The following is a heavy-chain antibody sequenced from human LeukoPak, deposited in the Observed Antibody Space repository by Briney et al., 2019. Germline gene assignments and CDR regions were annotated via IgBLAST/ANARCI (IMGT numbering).Heavy chain of an antibody. V-gene: IGHV3-23*01. Sequence: GGSLRLSCAASGFTFSVYPMSWVRQAPGKGLEWVSGISGSGGSTFYADSVKGRFTISRDNSKNTLYLQMNSLRAEDTAVYYCAKGNDWNDYWGQGTLVTVSS. CDR1: GFTFSVYP. D-gene: IGHD1-1*01. CDR3: AKGNDWNDY. CDR2: ISGSGGST. J-gene: IGHJ4*02.